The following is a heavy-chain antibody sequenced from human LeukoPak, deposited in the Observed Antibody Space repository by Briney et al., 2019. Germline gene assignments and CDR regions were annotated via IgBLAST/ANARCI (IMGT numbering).Heavy chain of an antibody. CDR2: IYPGDSDT. D-gene: IGHD3-22*01. V-gene: IGHV5-51*01. Sequence: PGESLKISCKGSEYSFTSYWIGWVRQMPGKGLEWMGIIYPGDSDTRYSPSFQGQVTISADKSISTAYLQWSSLKASDTAMYYCARTYYDSSGYYGYWGQGTLVTVSS. J-gene: IGHJ4*02. CDR3: ARTYYDSSGYYGY. CDR1: EYSFTSYW.